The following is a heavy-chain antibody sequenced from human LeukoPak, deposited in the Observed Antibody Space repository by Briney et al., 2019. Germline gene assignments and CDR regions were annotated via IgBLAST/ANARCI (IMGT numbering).Heavy chain of an antibody. Sequence: XSLTXXXXXGSIXXXGYYWSWIXQHPGKGLEWVGYIYYSGSTYYNPSLKSRFTISVDTSKNQFPLKLSSVTAADTAVYYCARDGDSSGWGLDYWGQGTLVTVSS. V-gene: IGHV4-31*03. CDR2: IYYSGST. CDR1: XGSIXXXGYY. D-gene: IGHD3-22*01. CDR3: ARDGDSSGWGLDY. J-gene: IGHJ4*02.